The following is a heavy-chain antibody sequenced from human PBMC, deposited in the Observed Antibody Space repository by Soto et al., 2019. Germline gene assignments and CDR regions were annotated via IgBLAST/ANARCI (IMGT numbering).Heavy chain of an antibody. CDR2: ISAYNGNT. CDR3: AIDKGSSSRHSFYY. D-gene: IGHD2-2*01. J-gene: IGHJ4*02. Sequence: ASVKVSCKASGYTFTSYAMHWVRQAPGQRLEWMGWISAYNGNTNYAQKLQGRVTMTTDTSTSTAYMELRSLRSDDTAVYYCAIDKGSSSRHSFYYWGQGTLVTVSS. V-gene: IGHV1-18*01. CDR1: GYTFTSYA.